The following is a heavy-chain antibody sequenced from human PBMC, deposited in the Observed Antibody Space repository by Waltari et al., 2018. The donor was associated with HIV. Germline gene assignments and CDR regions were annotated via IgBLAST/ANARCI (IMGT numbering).Heavy chain of an antibody. D-gene: IGHD2-15*01. Sequence: QVQLVQSGAEVKKPGSSVKVSCKASGGTFSSYAISWVRQAPGQGLEGMGGISPVFDTANSAKKFQGRVTITAAESTSTAYMELSSLRSEDTAVYYCARGSYCSGGSCYSEYFDYWGQGTLVTVSS. V-gene: IGHV1-69*01. CDR1: GGTFSSYA. CDR2: ISPVFDTA. CDR3: ARGSYCSGGSCYSEYFDY. J-gene: IGHJ4*02.